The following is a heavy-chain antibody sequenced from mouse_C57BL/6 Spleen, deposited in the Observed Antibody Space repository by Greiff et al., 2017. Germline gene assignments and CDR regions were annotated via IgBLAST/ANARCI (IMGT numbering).Heavy chain of an antibody. Sequence: VKLMESGPGLVAPSQSLSITCTVSGFSFTSYAISWVRQPPGKGLEWLGVIWTGGGTNYNSALKSRLCISKDKSKSQVFLTMNSLQTEDTARYYCARRSYSSGRHYAMDYWGQGTSVTVSS. CDR3: ARRSYSSGRHYAMDY. CDR2: IWTGGGT. CDR1: GFSFTSYA. D-gene: IGHD1-1*01. V-gene: IGHV2-9-1*01. J-gene: IGHJ4*01.